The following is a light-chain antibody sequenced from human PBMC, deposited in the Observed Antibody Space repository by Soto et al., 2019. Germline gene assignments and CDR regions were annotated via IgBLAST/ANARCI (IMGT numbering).Light chain of an antibody. V-gene: IGKV1-5*01. CDR3: QQYGTYYS. J-gene: IGKJ2*03. CDR2: DAS. CDR1: QSISSW. Sequence: DIQMTQSPSTLSASVGDRVTITCRASQSISSWLAWYQQAPGKAPKLLIFDASSLESGVPSRFSGSGSGTECTLTISSLQPDDFATYYCQQYGTYYSFGQGTKLE.